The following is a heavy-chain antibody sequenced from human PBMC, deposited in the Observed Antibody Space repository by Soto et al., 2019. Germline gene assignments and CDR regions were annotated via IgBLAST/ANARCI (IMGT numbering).Heavy chain of an antibody. D-gene: IGHD5-12*01. CDR3: GRDVYSGYDSNYYYGMDV. CDR1: GYTFTSYG. CDR2: ISAYNGNT. J-gene: IGHJ6*02. V-gene: IGHV1-18*01. Sequence: ASVKVSCKASGYTFTSYGISWVRQAPGQGLEWMGWISAYNGNTNYAQKLQGRVTMTTDTSTSTAYMELRSLRSDDTAVYYCGRDVYSGYDSNYYYGMDVWGQGTTVTVSS.